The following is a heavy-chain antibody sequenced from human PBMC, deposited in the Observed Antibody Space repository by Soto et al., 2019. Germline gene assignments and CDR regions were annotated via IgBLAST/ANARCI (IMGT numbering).Heavy chain of an antibody. V-gene: IGHV1-46*01. CDR1: GYTFTSYY. D-gene: IGHD3-22*01. J-gene: IGHJ4*02. CDR3: ARDGVANYDDSSGDSYYFDY. Sequence: ASVKVSCTASGYTFTSYYMHWVRQAPGQGLEWMGIINPSGGSTSYAQKFQGRVTMTRDTSTSTVYMELSSLRSEDTAVYYCARDGVANYDDSSGDSYYFDYWGQGTLVTVSS. CDR2: INPSGGST.